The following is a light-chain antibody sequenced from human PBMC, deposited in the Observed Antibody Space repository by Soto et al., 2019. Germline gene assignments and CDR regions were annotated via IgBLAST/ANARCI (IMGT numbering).Light chain of an antibody. J-gene: IGKJ1*01. Sequence: EIVLTQSPGTLSLSPGEGATLSCRASQSVGGTFLAWYQQTGGQAPRLLIHGASNRATGIPDRFRGSGCGTDFSLTISRLEPEDFAVYYCQQYGGSPRTFGEGTKLEVK. V-gene: IGKV3-20*01. CDR3: QQYGGSPRT. CDR2: GAS. CDR1: QSVGGTF.